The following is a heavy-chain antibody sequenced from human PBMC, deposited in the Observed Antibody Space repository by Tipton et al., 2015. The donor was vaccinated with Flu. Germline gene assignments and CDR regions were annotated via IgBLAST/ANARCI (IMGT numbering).Heavy chain of an antibody. J-gene: IGHJ5*02. CDR1: GGSLSSYF. CDR2: IYPSGNT. D-gene: IGHD2/OR15-2a*01. CDR3: ARVNRSWLVP. V-gene: IGHV4-4*07. Sequence: TLSLTCTVSGGSLSSYFWSWIRQPAGKGLEWIGRIYPSGNTNYNPSLQSRVTISLDTSKNQFSLELTSMTAADTAVYYCARVNRSWLVPWGQGTLVTVSS.